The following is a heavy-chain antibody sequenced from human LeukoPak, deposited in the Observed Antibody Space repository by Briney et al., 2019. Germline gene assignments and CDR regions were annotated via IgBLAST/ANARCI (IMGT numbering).Heavy chain of an antibody. V-gene: IGHV4-38-2*01. CDR2: IYHSGST. CDR3: ARHVFWGYCSGGSCFGGFDP. Sequence: SETLSLTCAVSGYSISSGYYWGWIRQPPGKGLEWIGSIYHSGSTYYNPSLKSRVTISVDTSKNQFSLKLSSVTAADTAVYYCARHVFWGYCSGGSCFGGFDPWGQGTLATVSS. J-gene: IGHJ5*02. D-gene: IGHD2-15*01. CDR1: GYSISSGYY.